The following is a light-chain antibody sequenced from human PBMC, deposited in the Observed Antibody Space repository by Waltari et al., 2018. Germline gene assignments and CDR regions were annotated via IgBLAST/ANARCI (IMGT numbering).Light chain of an antibody. CDR1: QSISSW. V-gene: IGKV1-5*03. Sequence: DIQMPQSPSTLSASVRDRVSITCRASQSISSWLAWYQQKPGKAPKLLIYKASSLESGVPSRFSGSRSGTEFTLTVSSLQPDDFATYYCQQYNGYPYTFGQGTKLEIK. CDR3: QQYNGYPYT. J-gene: IGKJ2*01. CDR2: KAS.